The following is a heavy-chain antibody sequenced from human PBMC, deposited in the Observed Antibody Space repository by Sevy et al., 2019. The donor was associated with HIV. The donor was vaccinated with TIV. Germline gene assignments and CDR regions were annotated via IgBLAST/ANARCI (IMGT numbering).Heavy chain of an antibody. V-gene: IGHV3-23*01. CDR3: VKDRITLVRGDDYFDY. D-gene: IGHD3-10*01. J-gene: IGHJ4*02. CDR1: GITFSNYA. CDR2: ISGSGATT. Sequence: GGSLRLSCAASGITFSNYAMTWVRQAPGKELEWVSSISGSGATTYCADSVKGRFTISRDNSKNTLYLQMNSLRAEDTAVYYCVKDRITLVRGDDYFDYWGQGTLVTVSS.